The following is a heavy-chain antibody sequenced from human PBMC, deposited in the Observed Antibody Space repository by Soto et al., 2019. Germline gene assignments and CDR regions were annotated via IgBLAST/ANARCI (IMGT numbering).Heavy chain of an antibody. D-gene: IGHD3-3*01. Sequence: EVQLVESGGGLVQPGRSLRLSCAASGFTFDDYAMHWVRQAPGKGLEWVSGISWNSGSIRYADSVKGRFTISRDKAKNALYLQMNSLRAEDTALYYCAKAGFWSGYYSLVDYWGQGSLVPVSS. J-gene: IGHJ4*02. CDR1: GFTFDDYA. V-gene: IGHV3-9*01. CDR3: AKAGFWSGYYSLVDY. CDR2: ISWNSGSI.